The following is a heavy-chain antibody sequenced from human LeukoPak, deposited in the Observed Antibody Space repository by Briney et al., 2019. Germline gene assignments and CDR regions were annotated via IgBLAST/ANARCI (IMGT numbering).Heavy chain of an antibody. D-gene: IGHD2-21*01. CDR3: VRWQYCGGNCYFSAFDI. Sequence: PSETLSLTFTVSGGSISSSYWSWIRQSPGKGLEWVGYIHHSGNTNSNPPLKSRVTISVDTPKNQFSLKLSSVTAADTAVYYCVRWQYCGGNCYFSAFDIWGQGTMVTVSS. V-gene: IGHV4-59*01. J-gene: IGHJ3*02. CDR2: IHHSGNT. CDR1: GGSISSSY.